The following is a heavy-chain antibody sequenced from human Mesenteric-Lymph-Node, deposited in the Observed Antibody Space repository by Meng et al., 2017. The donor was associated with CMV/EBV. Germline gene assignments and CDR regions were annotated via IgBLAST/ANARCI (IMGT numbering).Heavy chain of an antibody. CDR2: ISGSGGTYST. CDR3: ARGVFDY. Sequence: LSCAASGFTFSTYGMSWVRQAPGKGLEWVSLISGSGGTYSTYYADSVKGRFTISRDNSKNTLYLQMNSLRAEDTAIYYCARGVFDYWGQGTLVTVSS. J-gene: IGHJ4*02. V-gene: IGHV3-23*01. CDR1: GFTFSTYG.